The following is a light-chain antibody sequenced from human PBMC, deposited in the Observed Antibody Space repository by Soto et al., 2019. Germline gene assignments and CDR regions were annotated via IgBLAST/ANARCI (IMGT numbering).Light chain of an antibody. CDR3: QQYGSSRT. Sequence: EIVLTQSPGTLSLSPGERATLSFRASQSVSSSYLAWYQQKPGQAPRLLIYGASSRATGIPDRFSGSGSGTDCTLTISRLEPEDFAVYYCQQYGSSRTFGQGTKVEIK. V-gene: IGKV3-20*01. J-gene: IGKJ1*01. CDR1: QSVSSSY. CDR2: GAS.